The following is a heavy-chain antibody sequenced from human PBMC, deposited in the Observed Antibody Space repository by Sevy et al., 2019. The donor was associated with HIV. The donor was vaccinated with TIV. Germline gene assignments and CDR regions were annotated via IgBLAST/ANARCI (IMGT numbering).Heavy chain of an antibody. CDR3: ARAFRHDYYDSSGYDY. D-gene: IGHD3-22*01. J-gene: IGHJ4*02. V-gene: IGHV3-13*01. CDR1: GFTFSSYE. CDR2: IGTAGDT. Sequence: GGSLRLSCAASGFTFSSYEMHWVRQATGKGLEWVSAIGTAGDTYYPGSVKGRFTISRENAKNSLYLQMNSLRAGDTAVSYCARAFRHDYYDSSGYDYWGQGTLVTVSS.